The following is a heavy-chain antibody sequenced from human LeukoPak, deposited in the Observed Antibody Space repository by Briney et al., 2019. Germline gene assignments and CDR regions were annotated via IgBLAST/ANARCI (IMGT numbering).Heavy chain of an antibody. Sequence: GGSLRLSCAASGFTFSSYWMSWVPQAPGKGLEWVAFIRYDGSNKYYADSVKGRFTISRDNSKNTLYLQMTSLRAEDTAVYYCAKGWELRYFDWYQDYWGQGTLVTVSS. J-gene: IGHJ4*02. D-gene: IGHD3-9*01. CDR3: AKGWELRYFDWYQDY. V-gene: IGHV3-30*02. CDR1: GFTFSSYW. CDR2: IRYDGSNK.